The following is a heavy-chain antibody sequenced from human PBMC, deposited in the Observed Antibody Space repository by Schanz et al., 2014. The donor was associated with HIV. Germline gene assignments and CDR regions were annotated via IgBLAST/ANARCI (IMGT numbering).Heavy chain of an antibody. Sequence: QVQLVQSFSSVKKPGSSFPFSFPASFFPFNNFGIHWVRQAPGQGLEWMAGTVPFFGTRNYAQKFQDRVTITADESTYTAYMELSNLRSEDTAVYYCAVHAEGTFVGITLDYWGQGTPVTVSS. CDR1: FFPFNNFG. D-gene: IGHD3-16*01. CDR3: AVHAEGTFVGITLDY. CDR2: TVPFFGTR. J-gene: IGHJ4*02. V-gene: IGHV1-69*01.